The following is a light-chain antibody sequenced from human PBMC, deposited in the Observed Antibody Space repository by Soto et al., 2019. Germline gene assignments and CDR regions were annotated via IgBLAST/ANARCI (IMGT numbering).Light chain of an antibody. CDR1: QNIVTY. CDR2: AAS. Sequence: DIQMTQSPSSLSASRGGRVTITCRASQNIVTYLSWYQQKAGKAPEILIYAASSLQSGVPSRFSGSGSGTDFTLTISSLQPEDFATYYCQQSHSLQLTFGGGTKVDSK. J-gene: IGKJ4*01. V-gene: IGKV1-39*01. CDR3: QQSHSLQLT.